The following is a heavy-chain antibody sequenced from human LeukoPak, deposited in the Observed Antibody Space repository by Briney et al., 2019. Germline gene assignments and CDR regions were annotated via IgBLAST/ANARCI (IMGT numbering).Heavy chain of an antibody. Sequence: PSETLSLTCTVYGGSFSGYYWSWIRQPPGKGLEWIGEIIHSGSTNYNPSLKSRVTISVDTSKNQFSLKLSSVTAADTAVYYCARAEFFQNFDLWGRGTLVTVSS. D-gene: IGHD2/OR15-2a*01. CDR2: IIHSGST. J-gene: IGHJ2*01. V-gene: IGHV4-34*12. CDR1: GGSFSGYY. CDR3: ARAEFFQNFDL.